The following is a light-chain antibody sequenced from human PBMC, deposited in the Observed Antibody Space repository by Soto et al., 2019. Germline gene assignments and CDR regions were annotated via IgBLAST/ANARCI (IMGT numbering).Light chain of an antibody. Sequence: QLVLTQWPSASASLGASVKLTCTLSSGHGSYAIAWHQQQPEKGPRFLMRLNSDGSHNKGYGIPDRFSGSSSGAERYLTISSLQSEDEADYYCQTWGTDVSVFGGGTQLTVL. V-gene: IGLV4-69*01. J-gene: IGLJ7*01. CDR3: QTWGTDVSV. CDR2: LNSDGSH. CDR1: SGHGSYA.